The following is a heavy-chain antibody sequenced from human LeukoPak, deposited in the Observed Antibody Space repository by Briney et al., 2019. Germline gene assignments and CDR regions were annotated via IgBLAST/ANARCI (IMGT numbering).Heavy chain of an antibody. J-gene: IGHJ6*02. CDR1: GYTFTSYD. CDR2: INTNTGNP. V-gene: IGHV7-4-1*02. Sequence: ASVKVSCKASGYTFTSYDINWVRQAPGQGLEWMGWINTNTGNPTYAQGFTGRFVFSLDTSVSTAYLQISSLKAEDTAVYYCASPAASGWPFYYYYYGMDVWGQGTTVTVSS. D-gene: IGHD6-19*01. CDR3: ASPAASGWPFYYYYYGMDV.